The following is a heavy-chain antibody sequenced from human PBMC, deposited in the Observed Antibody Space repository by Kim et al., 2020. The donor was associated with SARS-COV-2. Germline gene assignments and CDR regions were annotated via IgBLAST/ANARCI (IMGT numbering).Heavy chain of an antibody. V-gene: IGHV4-34*01. D-gene: IGHD4-17*01. J-gene: IGHJ4*02. CDR2: INHSGST. Sequence: SETLSLTCAVYGGSFSGYYWSWIRQPPGKGLEWIGEINHSGSTNYNPSLKSRVTISVDTSKNQFSLKLSSVTAADTAVYYCARGGHGDYGYWGQGTLVTVSS. CDR1: GGSFSGYY. CDR3: ARGGHGDYGY.